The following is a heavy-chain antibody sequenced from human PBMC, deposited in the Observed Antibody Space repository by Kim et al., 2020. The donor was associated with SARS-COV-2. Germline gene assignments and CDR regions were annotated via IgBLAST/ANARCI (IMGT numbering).Heavy chain of an antibody. CDR1: GFMFDVFG. V-gene: IGHV3-33*08. CDR2: IGHDGSFH. J-gene: IGHJ4*02. CDR3: ARDLEMGRYFAY. Sequence: GGSLRLSCEASGFMFDVFGMHWVRQAPGKGLEWVATIGHDGSFHEYGDSVKGRFTISRDNSKNALYLQMNSLRGEDTAVYYCARDLEMGRYFAYWGQGTLVTVSS. D-gene: IGHD3-3*01.